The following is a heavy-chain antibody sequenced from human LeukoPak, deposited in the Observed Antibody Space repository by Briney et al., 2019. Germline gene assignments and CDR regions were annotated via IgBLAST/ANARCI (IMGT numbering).Heavy chain of an antibody. D-gene: IGHD6-13*01. CDR1: GGIFSGYY. Sequence: SETLSLTCAVSGGIFSGYYWTWIRQSPGKGLEWIGESDHSGGTMYNTSLKSRVAISVDTSKNQFSLHLSPVTATGTSIYYCTIMAASGIPRGYYYVDVWGKGTTVTVSS. CDR2: SDHSGGT. J-gene: IGHJ6*03. CDR3: TIMAASGIPRGYYYVDV. V-gene: IGHV4-34*08.